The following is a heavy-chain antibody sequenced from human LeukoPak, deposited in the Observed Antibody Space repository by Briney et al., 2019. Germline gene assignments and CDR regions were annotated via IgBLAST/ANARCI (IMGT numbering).Heavy chain of an antibody. CDR2: IRYDGSNK. CDR1: GFTFSSYG. D-gene: IGHD6-13*01. V-gene: IGHV3-30*02. Sequence: GGSLRLSCAASGFTFSSYGMHWVRQAPGKGLEWVAFIRYDGSNKYYADSVKGRFTISRDNSKNTLYLQMNSLRAEDTAVCYCAKDRGYSSSWCDYWGQGTLVTVSS. J-gene: IGHJ4*02. CDR3: AKDRGYSSSWCDY.